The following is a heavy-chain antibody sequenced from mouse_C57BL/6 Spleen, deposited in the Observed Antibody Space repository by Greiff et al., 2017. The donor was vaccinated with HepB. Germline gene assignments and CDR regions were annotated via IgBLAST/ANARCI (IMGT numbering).Heavy chain of an antibody. CDR3: TTRPHFDY. J-gene: IGHJ2*01. CDR1: GFNIKDDY. V-gene: IGHV14-4*01. CDR2: IDPENGDT. Sequence: EVQVVESGAELVRPGASVKLSCTASGFNIKDDYMHWVKQRPEQGLEWIGWIDPENGDTEYASKFQGKATITADTSSNTAYLQLSSLTSEDTAVYYCTTRPHFDYWGQGTTLTVSS.